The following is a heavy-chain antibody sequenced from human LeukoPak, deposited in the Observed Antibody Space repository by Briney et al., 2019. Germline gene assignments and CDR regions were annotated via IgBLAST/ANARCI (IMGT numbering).Heavy chain of an antibody. D-gene: IGHD3-22*01. Sequence: SVKVSCKASGGTFSSYAISWVRQAPGQGLEWMGRIIPIFGIANYAQKFQGRVTITADKSTSTAYMELSSLRSEDTAVYYCPRDWYYDSSGYYHGPDYWGQGTLVTVSS. J-gene: IGHJ4*01. V-gene: IGHV1-69*04. CDR2: IIPIFGIA. CDR3: PRDWYYDSSGYYHGPDY. CDR1: GGTFSSYA.